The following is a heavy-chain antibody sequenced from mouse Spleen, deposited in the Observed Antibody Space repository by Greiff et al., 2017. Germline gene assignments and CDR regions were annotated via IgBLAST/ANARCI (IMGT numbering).Heavy chain of an antibody. CDR1: GYTFTSYY. V-gene: IGHV1S56*01. CDR3: ARAMNAMDY. CDR2: IYPGNVNT. Sequence: QVQLKQSGPELVKPGASVRISCKASGYTFTSYYIHWVKQRPGQGLEWIGWIYPGNVNTKYNEKFKGKATLTADKSSSTAYMQLSSLTSEDSAVYFCARAMNAMDYWGQGTSVTVSS. J-gene: IGHJ4*01.